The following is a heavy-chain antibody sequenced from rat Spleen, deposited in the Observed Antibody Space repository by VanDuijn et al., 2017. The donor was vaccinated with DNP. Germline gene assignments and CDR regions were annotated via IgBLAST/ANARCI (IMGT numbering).Heavy chain of an antibody. CDR2: IRTKPNNYAT. CDR1: GLTFSNTV. Sequence: VQLVESGGGLVQPKESLKISCAASGLTFSNTVMYWVRQAPGKGLEWVARIRTKPNNYATYYADSVKDRFTIFRDDSKSMVYLQMDNLKTEDTAMYYCTAAGFGDWGQGVMVTVSS. V-gene: IGHV10-5*01. D-gene: IGHD4-3*01. CDR3: TAAGFGD. J-gene: IGHJ2*01.